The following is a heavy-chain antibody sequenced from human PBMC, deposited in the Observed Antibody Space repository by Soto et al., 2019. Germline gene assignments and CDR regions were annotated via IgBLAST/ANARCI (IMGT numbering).Heavy chain of an antibody. CDR2: IWYDGSNK. V-gene: IGHV3-33*01. Sequence: PWGSLRLSCAASGFTFSSYGMHWVRQAPGKGLEWVAVIWYDGSNKYYADSVKGRFTISRDNSKNTLYLQMNSLRAEDTAVYYCARDLGPERSIWLYYYYGMDVWGQGTTVTVSS. CDR3: ARDLGPERSIWLYYYYGMDV. CDR1: GFTFSSYG. D-gene: IGHD1-1*01. J-gene: IGHJ6*02.